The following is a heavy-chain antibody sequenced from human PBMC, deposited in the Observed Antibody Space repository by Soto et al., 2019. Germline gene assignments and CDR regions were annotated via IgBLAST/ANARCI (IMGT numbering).Heavy chain of an antibody. V-gene: IGHV4-39*01. D-gene: IGHD2-15*01. CDR1: GGSISSSSYY. J-gene: IGHJ5*02. CDR3: ARSVDIVVVVAATGYNWFDP. Sequence: SETLSLTCTVSGGSISSSSYYWGWIRQPPGKGLEWIGSIYYSGSTYYNPSLKSRVTISVDTSKNQFSLKLSSVTAADTAVYYCARSVDIVVVVAATGYNWFDPWGQGTLVTVSS. CDR2: IYYSGST.